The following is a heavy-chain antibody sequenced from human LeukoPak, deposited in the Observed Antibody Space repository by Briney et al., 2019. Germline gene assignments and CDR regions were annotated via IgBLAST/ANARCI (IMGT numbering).Heavy chain of an antibody. V-gene: IGHV1-69*13. Sequence: SVKVSCKASGGTFSSYAISWVRQAPGQGLEWMGGIIPIFGTANYAQKFQGRVTITANESTSTAYMELSSLRSEDTAVYYCASGYDSGTNWYFDPWGRGTLVTVSS. J-gene: IGHJ2*01. D-gene: IGHD3-3*01. CDR2: IIPIFGTA. CDR3: ASGYDSGTNWYFDP. CDR1: GGTFSSYA.